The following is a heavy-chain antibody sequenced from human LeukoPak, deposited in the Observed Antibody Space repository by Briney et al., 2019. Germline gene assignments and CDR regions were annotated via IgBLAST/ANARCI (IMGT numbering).Heavy chain of an antibody. V-gene: IGHV1-2*02. Sequence: ASVKVSCKASGYTFTGYYIYWVRQAPGQRLEWMGWINPNNGGTNYAQKFQGRVTMTRDTYISTAYMELSRLTSDDTAAYYCARAIGYSSYWGQGTLVTVSA. CDR3: ARAIGYSSY. CDR2: INPNNGGT. D-gene: IGHD6-19*01. J-gene: IGHJ4*02. CDR1: GYTFTGYY.